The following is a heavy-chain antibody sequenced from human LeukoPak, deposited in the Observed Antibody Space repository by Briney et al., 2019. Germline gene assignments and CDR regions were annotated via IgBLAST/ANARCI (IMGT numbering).Heavy chain of an antibody. J-gene: IGHJ4*02. D-gene: IGHD6-19*01. CDR3: ARGLDQAVAGTYYFDY. CDR2: ISSSSSTI. CDR1: GYTFSRYS. V-gene: IGHV3-48*02. Sequence: GGSLRLSCEASGYTFSRYSMNWVRQAPGKGLEWVSYISSSSSTIYYADSVKGRFTISRDNAKNSLYRQMNSLRDEDTAVYYCARGLDQAVAGTYYFDYWGQGTLVIVSS.